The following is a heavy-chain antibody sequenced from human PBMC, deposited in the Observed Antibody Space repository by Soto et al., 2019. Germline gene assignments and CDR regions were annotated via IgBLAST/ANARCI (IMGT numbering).Heavy chain of an antibody. CDR1: GGTFSSYA. V-gene: IGHV1-69*13. J-gene: IGHJ6*02. D-gene: IGHD2-15*01. CDR2: IIPIFGTA. CDR3: AGCTIVSLSV. Sequence: ASVKLSCKASGGTFSSYAIIWVRQAPGQGLESMGVIIPIFGTANYAQKFQGRVTITADESTSTAYMELCSLRSEDTDVYYFAGCTIVSLSVWGQGTTVTVSS.